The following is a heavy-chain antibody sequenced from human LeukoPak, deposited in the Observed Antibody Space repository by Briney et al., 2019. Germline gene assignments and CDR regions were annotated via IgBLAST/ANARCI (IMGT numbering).Heavy chain of an antibody. CDR2: INAGNGNT. CDR3: ARAQVEYNNGPGSQGYYSYGMDV. CDR1: GYTFTSYA. V-gene: IGHV1-3*01. J-gene: IGHJ6*02. Sequence: ASVKVSCKASGYTFTSYAMHWVRQAPGQRLEWMGWINAGNGNTKYSQKFQGRVTITRDTSASTAYMELSSLRSEDTAIYYCARAQVEYNNGPGSQGYYSYGMDVWGQGTTVTVSS. D-gene: IGHD2-8*02.